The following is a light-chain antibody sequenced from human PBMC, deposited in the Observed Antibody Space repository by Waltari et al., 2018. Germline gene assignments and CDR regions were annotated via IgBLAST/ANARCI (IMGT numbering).Light chain of an antibody. J-gene: IGLJ2*01. CDR3: SSYTSGSTRVV. Sequence: QSALTQPASVSGSPGQSITISCTGTSSDVGGYHYVSWYQQHTGKAPKLMIYEVSNRPSGVSNRFSGSKSGNTASLIISGLQAEDEADYYCSSYTSGSTRVVFGGGTKLTVL. CDR2: EVS. V-gene: IGLV2-14*01. CDR1: SSDVGGYHY.